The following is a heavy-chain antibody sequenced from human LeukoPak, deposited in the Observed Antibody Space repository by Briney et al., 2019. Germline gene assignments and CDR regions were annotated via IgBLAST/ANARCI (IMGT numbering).Heavy chain of an antibody. J-gene: IGHJ6*02. Sequence: SETLSLTCAVYGGSFSGYYWSWIRQPPGKGLEWIGEINHSGSTNHNPSLKSRVTISVDTSKNQFSLKLSSVTAAGTAVYYCARAPPLLYYGMDVWGQGTTVTVSS. V-gene: IGHV4-34*01. CDR2: INHSGST. CDR1: GGSFSGYY. CDR3: ARAPPLLYYGMDV.